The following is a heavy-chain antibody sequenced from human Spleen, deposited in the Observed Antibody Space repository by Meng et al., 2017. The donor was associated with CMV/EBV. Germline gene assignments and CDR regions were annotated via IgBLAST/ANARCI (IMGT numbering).Heavy chain of an antibody. CDR2: INWDGGST. V-gene: IGHV3-20*04. Sequence: GESLKISCAASGFTFSSYSMKWVRQAPGKGLEWVSGINWDGGSTGYADSVKGRFTISRDNSKNTLYLQMNSLRAEDTAVYYCARGDATSSINYYYYGMDVWGQGTTVTVSS. D-gene: IGHD2-2*01. CDR1: GFTFSSYS. CDR3: ARGDATSSINYYYYGMDV. J-gene: IGHJ6*02.